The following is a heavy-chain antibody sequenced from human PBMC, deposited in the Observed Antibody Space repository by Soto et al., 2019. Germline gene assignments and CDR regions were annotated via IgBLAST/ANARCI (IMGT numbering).Heavy chain of an antibody. V-gene: IGHV4-39*01. J-gene: IGHJ6*02. D-gene: IGHD3-3*01. CDR1: GGSISSSSYY. CDR3: ARGPGDDFWSGYYNYYYYGMDV. CDR2: IYYSGST. Sequence: QLQLQESGPGLVKPSETLSLTCTVSGGSISSSSYYWGWIRQPPGKGLEWIGSIYYSGSTYYNPSLKSRVTISVDTSKNQFSLKLSSVTAADTAVYYCARGPGDDFWSGYYNYYYYGMDVWGQGTTVTVSS.